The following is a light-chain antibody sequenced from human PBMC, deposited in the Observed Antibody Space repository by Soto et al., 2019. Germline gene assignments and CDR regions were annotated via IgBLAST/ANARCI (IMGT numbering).Light chain of an antibody. V-gene: IGLV1-44*01. Sequence: QSALTQPPSASGTPGQRVTVSCSGSSSNIGSNTVNWYQQLPGTAPTLLIYTDNQRPSGVPDRFSGSKSGTSASLAISGLQSEDEADYYCAAWDDSLTGYVFGTGAKVTVL. CDR1: SSNIGSNT. CDR3: AAWDDSLTGYV. CDR2: TDN. J-gene: IGLJ1*01.